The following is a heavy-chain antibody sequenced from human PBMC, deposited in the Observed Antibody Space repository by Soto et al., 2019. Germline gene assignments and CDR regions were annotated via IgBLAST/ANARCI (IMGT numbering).Heavy chain of an antibody. D-gene: IGHD3-22*01. J-gene: IGHJ4*02. Sequence: EVQVVESGGGLVKPGGSLRLSCAASGFTFSTSTMIWVRQAPGMGLEWVSSISSTSTYIYYADSVKGRFTISRDNAKNSLYLQMNSLRAEDTALYSCVRDVNYYDSSGYRDYWGRGTLVTVSS. V-gene: IGHV3-21*01. CDR2: ISSTSTYI. CDR1: GFTFSTST. CDR3: VRDVNYYDSSGYRDY.